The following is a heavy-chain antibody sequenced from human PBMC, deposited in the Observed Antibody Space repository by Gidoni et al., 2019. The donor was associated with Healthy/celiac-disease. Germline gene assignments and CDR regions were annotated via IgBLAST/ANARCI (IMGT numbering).Heavy chain of an antibody. D-gene: IGHD5-18*01. V-gene: IGHV3-7*04. CDR2: IKQDGSEK. CDR3: ARVSQWPAMVPDAFDI. J-gene: IGHJ3*02. Sequence: EVQLVASGGGLVQPGGSLRLSCAASGFTFSSYWMSWVRQAPGKGLEWVANIKQDGSEKYYVDSVKGRFTISRDNAKNSLYLQMNSLRAEDTAVYYCARVSQWPAMVPDAFDIWGQGTMVTVSS. CDR1: GFTFSSYW.